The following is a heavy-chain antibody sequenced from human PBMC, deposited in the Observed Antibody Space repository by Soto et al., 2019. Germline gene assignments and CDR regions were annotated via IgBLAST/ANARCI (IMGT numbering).Heavy chain of an antibody. Sequence: GGSLRLSCAASGFIFSTYAMHWVRQATGKGLEWVAVISYDGSNKYYADSVKGRFTISRDNSKNTLYLQMNSLRAEDTAVYYCARLRNAFDIWGQGTMVTVS. J-gene: IGHJ3*02. CDR2: ISYDGSNK. V-gene: IGHV3-30-3*01. CDR1: GFIFSTYA. D-gene: IGHD4-17*01. CDR3: ARLRNAFDI.